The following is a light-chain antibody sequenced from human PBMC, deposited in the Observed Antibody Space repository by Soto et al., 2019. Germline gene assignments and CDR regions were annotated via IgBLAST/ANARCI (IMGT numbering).Light chain of an antibody. CDR2: KAS. J-gene: IGKJ2*01. CDR3: QQYHSYLYT. CDR1: QSISRW. V-gene: IGKV1-5*03. Sequence: DIQMTQSPSTLSASVGDRVTITCRARQSISRWLAWYQQKPGKAPKLLIYKASSLESGVPSRFSCSGSGTEFTLTISSLQPDDFATYYCQQYHSYLYTFGQGTKLAIK.